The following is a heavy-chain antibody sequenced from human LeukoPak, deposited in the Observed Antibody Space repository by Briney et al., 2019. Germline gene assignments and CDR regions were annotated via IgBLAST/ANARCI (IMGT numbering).Heavy chain of an antibody. CDR3: AKFTDYGGTGDYFDY. D-gene: IGHD4-23*01. CDR2: NSGSGGST. V-gene: IGHV3-23*01. CDR1: GFTFSSYA. J-gene: IGHJ4*02. Sequence: GGSLRLSCAASGFTFSSYAMSWVRQAPGKGLEWVSANSGSGGSTYYADSVKGRFTISRDNSKNTLYLQMNSLRAEDTAVYYCAKFTDYGGTGDYFDYWGQGTLVTVPS.